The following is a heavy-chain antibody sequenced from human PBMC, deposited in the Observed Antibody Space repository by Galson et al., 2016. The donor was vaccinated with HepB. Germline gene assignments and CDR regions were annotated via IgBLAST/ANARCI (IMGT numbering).Heavy chain of an antibody. CDR3: ARLFEGAGAGYDF. Sequence: TLSLTCSVSGDSISRGGYYWSWIRQHPGKGLEWIGFVYYRGNTYPNPSLGGRVALSLDTSTNQFSLNLTSVTAADTAVDYCARLFEGAGAGYDFWGQGTLVTVS. D-gene: IGHD6-13*01. CDR1: GDSISRGGYY. J-gene: IGHJ4*02. V-gene: IGHV4-31*03. CDR2: VYYRGNT.